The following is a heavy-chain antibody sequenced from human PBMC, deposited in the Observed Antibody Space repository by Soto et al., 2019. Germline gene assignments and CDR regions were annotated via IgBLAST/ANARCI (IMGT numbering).Heavy chain of an antibody. CDR3: ARAWEITRNPLRFLEWSQVGMDV. V-gene: IGHV1-46*01. Sequence: EASVKVSCKASGYTFTSYYMHWVRQAPGQGLEWMGIINPSGGSTSYAQKFQGRVTMTRDTSTSTVYMELSSLRSEDTAVYYCARAWEITRNPLRFLEWSQVGMDVWGQGTTVTVSS. J-gene: IGHJ6*02. CDR1: GYTFTSYY. D-gene: IGHD3-3*01. CDR2: INPSGGST.